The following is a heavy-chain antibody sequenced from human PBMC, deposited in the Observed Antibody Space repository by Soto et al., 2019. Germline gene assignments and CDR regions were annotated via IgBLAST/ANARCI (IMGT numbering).Heavy chain of an antibody. CDR3: ARNYDSSGYFIPFDY. V-gene: IGHV4-59*01. CDR2: IYYSGST. J-gene: IGHJ4*02. CDR1: GGSISSYY. D-gene: IGHD3-22*01. Sequence: SETLSLTCTVSGGSISSYYWSWIRQPPGKGLEWIGYIYYSGSTNYNPSLKSRVTISVDTSKNQFSLKLSSVTAADTAVYYCARNYDSSGYFIPFDYWGQGTLVTVSS.